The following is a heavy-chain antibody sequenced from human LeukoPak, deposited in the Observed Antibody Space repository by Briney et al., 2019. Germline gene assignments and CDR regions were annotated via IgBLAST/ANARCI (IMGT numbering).Heavy chain of an antibody. V-gene: IGHV4-4*07. Sequence: SETLSLTCTVSGGSMGSYYWAWIRQPAGKGLEWIGRIYSAGTTTYNPALKSRVTMSIDTSKNQFSLTLRSMTAADTAVYYCARDKAWLDPWGQGTLVTVSS. D-gene: IGHD5-12*01. CDR2: IYSAGTT. CDR3: ARDKAWLDP. J-gene: IGHJ5*02. CDR1: GGSMGSYY.